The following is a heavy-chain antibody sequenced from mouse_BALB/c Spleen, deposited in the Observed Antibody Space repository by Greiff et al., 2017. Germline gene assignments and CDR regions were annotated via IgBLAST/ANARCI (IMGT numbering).Heavy chain of an antibody. CDR3: TRSNDYDGFDY. V-gene: IGHV1-5*01. Sequence: EVQRVESGTVLARPGASVKMSCKASGYTFTSYWMHWVKQRPGQGLEWIGAIYPGNSDTSYNQKFKGKAKLTAVTSTSTAYMELSSLTNEDSAVYYCTRSNDYDGFDYWGQGTTLTVSS. D-gene: IGHD2-4*01. CDR1: GYTFTSYW. CDR2: IYPGNSDT. J-gene: IGHJ2*01.